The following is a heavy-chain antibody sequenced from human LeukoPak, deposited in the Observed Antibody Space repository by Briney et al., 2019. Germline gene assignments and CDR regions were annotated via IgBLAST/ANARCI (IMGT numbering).Heavy chain of an antibody. CDR1: GFTFSSDS. CDR2: ISSSSSYI. CDR3: GREQKHGSYCGGGGFDP. V-gene: IGHV3-21*01. J-gene: IGHJ5*02. D-gene: IGHD2-21*01. Sequence: MPGGSLRLSCAASGFTFSSDSMNWVRQAPGKGLEWVSFISSSSSYIYYAASVKGRSTISRNNTKNSLYQPINSLRAEATDVYYCGREQKHGSYCGGGGFDPWGQGTLVTVSS.